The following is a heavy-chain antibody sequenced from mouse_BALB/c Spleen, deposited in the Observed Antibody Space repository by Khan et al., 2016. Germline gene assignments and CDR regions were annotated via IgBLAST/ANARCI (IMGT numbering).Heavy chain of an antibody. Sequence: EVQLQESGPGLVKPSQSLSLTCTVTGYSITSDYAWNWIRQFPGNKLEWMGYISYSGSTSYNPSLKSRISITRDTSKNQFFLYFNSVTTDDTATYYWARGQLGLSCFAYCGQGTLVTVSA. V-gene: IGHV3-2*02. CDR1: GYSITSDYA. CDR3: ARGQLGLSCFAY. CDR2: ISYSGST. D-gene: IGHD3-1*01. J-gene: IGHJ3*01.